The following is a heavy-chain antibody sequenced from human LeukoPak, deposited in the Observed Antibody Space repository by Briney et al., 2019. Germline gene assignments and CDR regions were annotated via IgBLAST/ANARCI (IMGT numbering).Heavy chain of an antibody. V-gene: IGHV3-23*01. J-gene: IGHJ4*02. CDR2: VTNSGGST. CDR3: VQETGHNWGYLDY. Sequence: GGSLRLSCAASGFIFSIYAMSWVSQAPGKGLEWVSSVTNSGGSTYYADSVKGRFAISRDNSKNTLYLQMNTLRADDTAVYYCVQETGHNWGYLDYWGQGTLVTVPS. CDR1: GFIFSIYA. D-gene: IGHD1-1*01.